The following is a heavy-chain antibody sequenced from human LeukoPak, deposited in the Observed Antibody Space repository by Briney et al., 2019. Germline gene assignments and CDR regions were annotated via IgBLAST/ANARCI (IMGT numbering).Heavy chain of an antibody. Sequence: SETLSLTCTVSGGSISSYYWSWIRQPPGKGLERIGYIYYSGSTNYNPSLKSRVTISVDTSKNQFSLKLSSVTAADTAVYYCAGLDSSGWYNNWGQGTLVTVSS. D-gene: IGHD6-19*01. V-gene: IGHV4-59*08. CDR1: GGSISSYY. CDR2: IYYSGST. J-gene: IGHJ4*02. CDR3: AGLDSSGWYNN.